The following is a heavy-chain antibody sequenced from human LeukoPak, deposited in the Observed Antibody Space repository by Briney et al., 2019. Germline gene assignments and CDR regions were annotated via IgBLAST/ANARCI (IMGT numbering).Heavy chain of an antibody. D-gene: IGHD6-13*01. V-gene: IGHV1-8*01. CDR2: MNPNSGNT. J-gene: IGHJ5*02. CDR3: ARGLAAGYNWFDP. CDR1: GYTFTSYD. Sequence: ASMKVSCKASGYTFTSYDINWVRQANGQGLEWMGWMNPNSGNTGYAQKFQGRVTMTRNTSISTAYMELSSLRSEDTAVYYCARGLAAGYNWFDPWGQGTLVTVSS.